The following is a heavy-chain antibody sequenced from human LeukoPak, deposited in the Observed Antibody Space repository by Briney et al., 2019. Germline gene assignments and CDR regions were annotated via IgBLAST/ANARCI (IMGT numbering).Heavy chain of an antibody. D-gene: IGHD2-21*01. CDR2: IYYSGST. J-gene: IGHJ4*02. Sequence: PSETLSLTCTVSGGSISSYYWSWIRQPPGKGLEWIGYIYYSGSTNYNPSLKSRVTISVDTSKNQFSLKLSSVTAADTAVYYCARRVGSLAYSDYWGQGTLVTVSS. CDR3: ARRVGSLAYSDY. CDR1: GGSISSYY. V-gene: IGHV4-59*01.